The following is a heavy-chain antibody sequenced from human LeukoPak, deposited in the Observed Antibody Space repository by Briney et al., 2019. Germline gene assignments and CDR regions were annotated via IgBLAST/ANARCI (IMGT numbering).Heavy chain of an antibody. J-gene: IGHJ4*02. CDR2: IYTSGST. V-gene: IGHV4-4*07. D-gene: IGHD6-19*01. CDR3: AGARQWLPIDY. CDR1: GGSISSYY. Sequence: SETLSLTCSVSGGSISSYYWSWIRQPAGKGQEWIGRIYTSGSTNYNPSLKSRVTMSIDTSKNQCSLKLSSVTAADTAVYYCAGARQWLPIDYWGQGTLVTVSS.